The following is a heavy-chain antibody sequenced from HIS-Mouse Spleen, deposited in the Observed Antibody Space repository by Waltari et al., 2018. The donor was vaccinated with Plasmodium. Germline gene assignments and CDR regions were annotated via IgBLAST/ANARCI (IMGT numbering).Heavy chain of an antibody. CDR2: IKPNSGGT. CDR1: GYTFTGYY. CDR3: ARLLGNWNYFDY. J-gene: IGHJ4*02. D-gene: IGHD1-1*01. Sequence: QVQLVQSGAEVKKPGASVKVSCKASGYTFTGYYMHWVRQAPGQGREWMGWIKPNSGGTNYAQKLQGRVTMTRDTSISTAYMELSRLRSDDTAVYYCARLLGNWNYFDYWGQGTLVTVSS. V-gene: IGHV1-2*02.